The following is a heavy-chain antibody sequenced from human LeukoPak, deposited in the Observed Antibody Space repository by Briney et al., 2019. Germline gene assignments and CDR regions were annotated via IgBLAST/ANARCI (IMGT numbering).Heavy chain of an antibody. CDR3: ATEESTEGYRRLDY. V-gene: IGHV4-59*01. CDR2: IFHSGNS. D-gene: IGHD6-13*01. CDR1: GGSIRNYY. J-gene: IGHJ4*02. Sequence: KTSETLSLTCSVSGGSIRNYYWSWIRQPPGKGLEWIGFIFHSGNSNYNPSLKSRVTISIDTSKNQFSLKLRSVTAADTAVYYCATEESTEGYRRLDYWGQGTLVTVSS.